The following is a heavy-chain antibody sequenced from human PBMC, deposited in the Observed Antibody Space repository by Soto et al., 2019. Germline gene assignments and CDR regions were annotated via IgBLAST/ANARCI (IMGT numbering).Heavy chain of an antibody. CDR3: TTDSSNGTSSLYYDMDV. CDR2: LTSKADGEAT. Sequence: PGGSLRLSCADSGFTFSNAWVSWVRQAPGKGLEWVGRLTSKADGEATEYAAPVKGRFTISRDDSKTTLYLQMTSVKTEDTAVYYCTTDSSNGTSSLYYDMDVRSLWTKVTV. CDR1: GFTFSNAW. D-gene: IGHD6-13*01. J-gene: IGHJ6*02. V-gene: IGHV3-15*01.